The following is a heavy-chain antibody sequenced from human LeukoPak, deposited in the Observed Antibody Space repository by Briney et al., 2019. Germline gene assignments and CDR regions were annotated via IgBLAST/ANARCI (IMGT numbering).Heavy chain of an antibody. V-gene: IGHV1-69*13. CDR1: GGTFSSYA. CDR2: IIPIFGTA. Sequence: ASVKVSCKASGGTFSSYAISWVRQAPGQGLEWMGGIIPIFGTANYAQKFQGRVTITADESTSTAYMELSSLRSEDTAVYYCATKGLETMVRGVVPYYYYMDVWGKGTTVTISS. CDR3: ATKGLETMVRGVVPYYYYMDV. D-gene: IGHD3-10*01. J-gene: IGHJ6*03.